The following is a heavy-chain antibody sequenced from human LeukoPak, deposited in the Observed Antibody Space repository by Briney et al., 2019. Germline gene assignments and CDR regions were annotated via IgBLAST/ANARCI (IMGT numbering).Heavy chain of an antibody. V-gene: IGHV1-24*01. CDR3: ATAYYDSSGYYFDY. J-gene: IGHJ4*02. CDR1: VYTLPQLS. Sequence: ASVKVSCKVSVYTLPQLSMHWVRQAPGKGLEWMGGFDPEEGETIYAQKFQGRVTMTEDTSTDTDYMELSSLRSEDTAVCYCATAYYDSSGYYFDYWGQGTLVTVSS. CDR2: FDPEEGET. D-gene: IGHD3-22*01.